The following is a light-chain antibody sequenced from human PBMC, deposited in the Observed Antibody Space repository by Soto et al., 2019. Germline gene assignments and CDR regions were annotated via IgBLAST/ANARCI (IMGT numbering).Light chain of an antibody. V-gene: IGLV2-8*01. CDR3: TSYAGGNNV. CDR2: EVN. CDR1: SSYVGGYNF. J-gene: IGLJ1*01. Sequence: QSALTQPPSASGSPGQSVTISCTGTSSYVGGYNFVSWYQQYPGKVTKLMVYEVNKRPSGVPDRFSGSKSGNTASLTVSGLQADDEADYYCTSYAGGNNVFGTGTKVTVL.